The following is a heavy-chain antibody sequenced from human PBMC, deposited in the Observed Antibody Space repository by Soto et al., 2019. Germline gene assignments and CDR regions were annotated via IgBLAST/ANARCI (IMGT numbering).Heavy chain of an antibody. CDR2: ISYDGSNK. CDR3: ARGDPYCGMDV. J-gene: IGHJ6*02. CDR1: GFTSSSYF. V-gene: IGHV3-30*04. Sequence: QVQLVESGGGVVQPGRSLRLSCVASGFTSSSYFMHWVRQAPGKGQEWVALISYDGSNKHYADSVKGRFTISRDNSKNTLYLQMNRLRGDDTAVYSCARGDPYCGMDVWGQGTTVTVSS.